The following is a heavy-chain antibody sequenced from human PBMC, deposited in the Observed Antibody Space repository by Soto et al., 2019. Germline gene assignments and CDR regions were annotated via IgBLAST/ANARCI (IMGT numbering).Heavy chain of an antibody. Sequence: SETLSLTCTVSGGSISSSSYYWGWIRQPPGKGLEWIGSIYYSGSTYYNPSLKSRVTISVETSKNQFSLKLRSVTAADTAVYYCARGYDFWSGYYTSRSYYYYYMDVWGKGTTVTVSS. CDR1: GGSISSSSYY. V-gene: IGHV4-39*01. CDR3: ARGYDFWSGYYTSRSYYYYYMDV. D-gene: IGHD3-3*01. J-gene: IGHJ6*03. CDR2: IYYSGST.